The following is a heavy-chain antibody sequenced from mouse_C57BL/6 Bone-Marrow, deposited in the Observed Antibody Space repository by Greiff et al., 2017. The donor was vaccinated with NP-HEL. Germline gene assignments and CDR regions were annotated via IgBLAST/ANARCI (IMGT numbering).Heavy chain of an antibody. V-gene: IGHV7-3*01. CDR2: IRNKANGYTT. CDR1: GFTFTDYY. D-gene: IGHD2-1*01. CDR3: ARYRGYGNYDY. J-gene: IGHJ2*01. Sequence: EVQLQESGGGLVQPGGSLSLSCAASGFTFTDYYMSWVRQPPGKALEWLGFIRNKANGYTTEYSASVKGRFTISRDNSQSILYLQMNALRAEDSATYYCARYRGYGNYDYWGQGTTLTVSS.